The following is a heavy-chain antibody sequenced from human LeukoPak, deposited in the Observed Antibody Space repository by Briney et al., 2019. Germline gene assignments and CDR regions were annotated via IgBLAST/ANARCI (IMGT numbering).Heavy chain of an antibody. D-gene: IGHD1-26*01. CDR1: GFAFNDFA. CDR2: IWRDGSHK. Sequence: PGRSLTLSCAASGFAFNDFAMYWVRQAPGKGLDWVAVIWRDGSHKYYAHYIKGRFTISRDNSKNTLYLQMSSLRAEDTAVYYCAKSSIMFAAGRLGSIDFWGQGTLVTVSS. CDR3: AKSSIMFAAGRLGSIDF. V-gene: IGHV3-33*06. J-gene: IGHJ4*02.